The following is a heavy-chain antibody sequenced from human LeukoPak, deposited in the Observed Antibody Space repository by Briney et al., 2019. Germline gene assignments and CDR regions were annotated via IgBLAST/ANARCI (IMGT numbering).Heavy chain of an antibody. J-gene: IGHJ6*02. CDR2: MYYTGNT. CDR3: ARQPSLLVDYYYGMDV. Sequence: ADTLSLTCTLSGPSISSSSYYWGWVRRPPGKGLERFGAMYYTGNTYFNPSLKSRLTISVDTSKNQFSLKLDSVTTADTAVYYCARQPSLLVDYYYGMDVWGQGTTVTVSS. D-gene: IGHD2-8*02. CDR1: GPSISSSSYY. V-gene: IGHV4-39*01.